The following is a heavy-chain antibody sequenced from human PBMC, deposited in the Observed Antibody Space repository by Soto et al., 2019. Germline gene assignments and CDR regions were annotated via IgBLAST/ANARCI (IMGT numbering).Heavy chain of an antibody. Sequence: PSETLSLTWTVSGGSVSSGSYYWSWVRQPPGKGREWIGYIYYSGSTNYNPSLKSRVTISVDTSKNQFSLKLSSVTAADTAVYYCARLKKGLYGDYGLCYFDYWGQGTLVTAPQ. J-gene: IGHJ4*02. CDR1: GGSVSSGSYY. CDR2: IYYSGST. D-gene: IGHD4-17*01. V-gene: IGHV4-61*01. CDR3: ARLKKGLYGDYGLCYFDY.